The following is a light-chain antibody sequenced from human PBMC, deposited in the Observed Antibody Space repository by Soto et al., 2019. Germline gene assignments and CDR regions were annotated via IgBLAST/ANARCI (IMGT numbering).Light chain of an antibody. CDR3: QSYDDSLIVHSV. J-gene: IGLJ1*01. CDR1: SSNIGSTYD. CDR2: GNT. V-gene: IGLV1-40*01. Sequence: QAVLTQPPSVSGAPGQRVTISCTGSSSNIGSTYDVQWYQQRPGTAPKLLIHGNTDRPSGVPDRFSGSKSGTSASLAITGLQADDEADYCCQSYDDSLIVHSVFGTGTKLTVL.